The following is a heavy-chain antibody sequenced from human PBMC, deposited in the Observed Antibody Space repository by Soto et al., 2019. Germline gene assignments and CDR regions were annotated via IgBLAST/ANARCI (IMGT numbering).Heavy chain of an antibody. Sequence: GEALKISCQGSGYSFNIYWITWVRQMPGRGLEWMGRIDPSDSKTHYSPSFQGQVAMSADKSNSTGYLQWSSLKASDTAIYYGARRGESAANFLDSRGRGTPVTVSS. CDR2: IDPSDSKT. CDR1: GYSFNIYW. J-gene: IGHJ4*02. CDR3: ARRGESAANFLDS. D-gene: IGHD3-10*01. V-gene: IGHV5-10-1*04.